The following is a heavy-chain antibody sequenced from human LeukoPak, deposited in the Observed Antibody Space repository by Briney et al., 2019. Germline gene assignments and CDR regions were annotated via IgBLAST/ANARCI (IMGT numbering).Heavy chain of an antibody. CDR2: VCYIGIT. CDR3: AGVWGYSYGGFDY. Sequence: NPSETLSLTCTVSGGSISSTIYYWGWIRQPPGKGLEWIGNVCYIGITYYNPSLKSRVTISVDTSKNQFSLKLSSVTAADTAVYYCAGVWGYSYGGFDYWGQGTLVTVSS. V-gene: IGHV4-39*07. CDR1: GGSISSTIYY. D-gene: IGHD5-18*01. J-gene: IGHJ4*02.